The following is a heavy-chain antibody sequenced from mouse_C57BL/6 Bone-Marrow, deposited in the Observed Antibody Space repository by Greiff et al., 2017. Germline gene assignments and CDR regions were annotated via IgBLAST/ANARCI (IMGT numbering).Heavy chain of an antibody. D-gene: IGHD1-1*01. CDR1: GYTFTTYP. J-gene: IGHJ4*01. V-gene: IGHV1-47*01. Sequence: VHLVESGAELVKPGASVKMSCKASGYTFTTYPIEWMKQNHGKSLEWIGNFHPYNDDTKYNEKFKGKATLTVEKSSSTVYLELSRLTSDDSAVYYCARSYGSSFPYAIDYWGQGTSVTVSS. CDR3: ARSYGSSFPYAIDY. CDR2: FHPYNDDT.